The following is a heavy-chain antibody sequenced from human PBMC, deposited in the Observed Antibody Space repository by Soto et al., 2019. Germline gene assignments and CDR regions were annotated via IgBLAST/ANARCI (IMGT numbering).Heavy chain of an antibody. V-gene: IGHV3-7*03. J-gene: IGHJ4*02. Sequence: EVQLVESGGGLVQPGGSLRLSCAASGFTFSSYWMSWVRQAPGKGPEWVANIKQDGSEKYYVDSVKGRFTISRDNAKNSLYLQMNSLRAEDTAVYYCARYPPYYYGSGSYGIDYWGQGTLVTVSS. CDR2: IKQDGSEK. CDR3: ARYPPYYYGSGSYGIDY. CDR1: GFTFSSYW. D-gene: IGHD3-10*01.